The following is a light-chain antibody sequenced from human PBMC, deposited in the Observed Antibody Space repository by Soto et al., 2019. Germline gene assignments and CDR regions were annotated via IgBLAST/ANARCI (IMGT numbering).Light chain of an antibody. J-gene: IGLJ2*01. CDR2: TNN. CDR3: ATWDDILSGVV. V-gene: IGLV1-47*01. Sequence: QSVPTQPPSASGTPGQRVAISCSGSSSNIGSNFVHWYQQLPGAAPKLLIYTNNQRPSGVPDRFSGSKSGPSASLAISGLRSEDEADYYCATWDDILSGVVFGGGTKVTVL. CDR1: SSNIGSNF.